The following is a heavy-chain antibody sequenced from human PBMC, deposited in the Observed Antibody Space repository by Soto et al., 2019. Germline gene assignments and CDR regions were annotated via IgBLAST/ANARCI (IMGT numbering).Heavy chain of an antibody. CDR3: ARHPGYYDILTGYTTYYFDY. Sequence: SETLSLTCTVSRGSINSHYWSWIRQPPGKGLEYIAYISYSGSTNYNPSLKSRLTISVDTSKNQFSLKLSSVTAADTAVYYCARHPGYYDILTGYTTYYFDYWGQGILVT. CDR2: ISYSGST. J-gene: IGHJ4*02. V-gene: IGHV4-59*08. D-gene: IGHD3-9*01. CDR1: RGSINSHY.